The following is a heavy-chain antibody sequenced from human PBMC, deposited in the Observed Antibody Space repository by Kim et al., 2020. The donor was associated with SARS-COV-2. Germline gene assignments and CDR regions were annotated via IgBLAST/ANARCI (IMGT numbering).Heavy chain of an antibody. J-gene: IGHJ6*02. CDR1: GGSFSGYY. Sequence: SETLSLTCAVYGGSFSGYYWSWIRQPPGKGLEWIGEINHSGSTNYNPSLKSRVTISVDTSKNQFSLKLSSVTAADTAVYYCARVIKTRYYDILTGYFFYGMDVWGQGTTVTVSS. CDR3: ARVIKTRYYDILTGYFFYGMDV. D-gene: IGHD3-9*01. V-gene: IGHV4-34*01. CDR2: INHSGST.